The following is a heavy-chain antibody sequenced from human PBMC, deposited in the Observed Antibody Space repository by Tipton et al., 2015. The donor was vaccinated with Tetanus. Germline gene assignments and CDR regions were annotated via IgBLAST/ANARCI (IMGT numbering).Heavy chain of an antibody. Sequence: TLSLTCSVSGGSIINNNWWTWVRQPPGKGLGWIGEIYHSGRTNYNPSLETRVTISVDESKNQFSLNLMSVTAADTAVYYYARGSTMFFWGQGTLVTVSS. CDR3: ARGSTMFF. J-gene: IGHJ4*02. CDR1: GGSIINNNW. V-gene: IGHV4-4*02. D-gene: IGHD3-10*02. CDR2: IYHSGRT.